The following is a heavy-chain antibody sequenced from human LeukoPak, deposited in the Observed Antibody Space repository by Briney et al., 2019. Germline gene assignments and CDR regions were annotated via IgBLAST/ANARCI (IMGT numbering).Heavy chain of an antibody. D-gene: IGHD6-13*01. V-gene: IGHV4-34*01. Sequence: PSETLSLTCAVYGGSFSGYYWSWIRQPPGKGPEWIGEINHSGSTNYNPSLKSRVTISVDTSKNQFSLKLSSVTAADTAVYYCARAYCGYSSSWYPKSPYYFDYWGQGTLVTVSS. CDR2: INHSGST. J-gene: IGHJ4*02. CDR3: ARAYCGYSSSWYPKSPYYFDY. CDR1: GGSFSGYY.